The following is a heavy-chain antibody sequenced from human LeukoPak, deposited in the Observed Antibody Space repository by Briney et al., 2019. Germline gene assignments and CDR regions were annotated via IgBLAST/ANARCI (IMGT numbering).Heavy chain of an antibody. CDR2: ISGSGGST. J-gene: IGHJ4*02. Sequence: GGTLRLSCAASGFTFSSYGMSWVRQAPGKGLEWVSAISGSGGSTYYADSVKGRFTISRDNSKNTLYLQMNSLRAEDTAVYYCAKVMVRGVITKNFDYWGQGTLVTVSS. D-gene: IGHD3-10*01. CDR1: GFTFSSYG. CDR3: AKVMVRGVITKNFDY. V-gene: IGHV3-23*01.